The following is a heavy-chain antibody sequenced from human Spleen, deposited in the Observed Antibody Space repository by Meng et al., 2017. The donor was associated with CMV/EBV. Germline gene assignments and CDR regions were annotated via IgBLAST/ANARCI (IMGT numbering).Heavy chain of an antibody. J-gene: IGHJ3*02. V-gene: IGHV3-48*04. CDR3: TRESRPVVAFDI. Sequence: GESLKISCAASGFTFSAYNINWVRQAPGKGLQWLSYITGNGATIHYEDSVKGRFTVSRDNAKNTLYLQMDSLRAEDTAVYYCTRESRPVVAFDIWGQGTWVTVSS. CDR2: ITGNGATI. D-gene: IGHD2-15*01. CDR1: GFTFSAYN.